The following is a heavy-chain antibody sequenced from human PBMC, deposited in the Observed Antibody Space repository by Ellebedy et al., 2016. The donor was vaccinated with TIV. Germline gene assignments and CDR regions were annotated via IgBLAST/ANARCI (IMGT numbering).Heavy chain of an antibody. D-gene: IGHD1-1*01. J-gene: IGHJ5*02. CDR2: ISASGAST. V-gene: IGHV3-23*01. CDR1: GFTFSSYA. Sequence: PGGSLRLSCAASGFTFSSYAMSWVRQAPGKGLEWVSTISASGASTYSADSVEGRFTISRDNSKYTLSLQMNSLRVDDSAVYFCAKLEGGLTFDPWGQGTLVTVSS. CDR3: AKLEGGLTFDP.